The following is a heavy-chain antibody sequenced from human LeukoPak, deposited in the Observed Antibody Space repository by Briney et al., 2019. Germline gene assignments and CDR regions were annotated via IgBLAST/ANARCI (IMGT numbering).Heavy chain of an antibody. Sequence: SETLSLTCTVSGGSISSYYWSWIRQPPGKGLEWIGYIYYSGSTKYNPSLKSRVTISVDTSKNQFSLKLSSVTAADTAVYYCARDTSSSRLGYYMDVWGKGTTVTVSS. V-gene: IGHV4-59*01. D-gene: IGHD6-6*01. CDR1: GGSISSYY. CDR3: ARDTSSSRLGYYMDV. J-gene: IGHJ6*03. CDR2: IYYSGST.